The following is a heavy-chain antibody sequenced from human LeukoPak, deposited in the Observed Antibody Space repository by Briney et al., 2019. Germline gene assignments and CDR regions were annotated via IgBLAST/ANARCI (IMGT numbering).Heavy chain of an antibody. CDR2: ISSDSTYI. J-gene: IGHJ4*02. V-gene: IGHV3-21*01. CDR1: GFTFSGYS. D-gene: IGHD5/OR15-5a*01. Sequence: GGSLRPSCAASGFTFSGYSMNWVRQAPGKGLEWVSSISSDSTYIFYADSVKGRFTISRDNAKNSLYLQMNSLRAEDTAVYYCARFETVSAKPFEYWGQGTLVTVSS. CDR3: ARFETVSAKPFEY.